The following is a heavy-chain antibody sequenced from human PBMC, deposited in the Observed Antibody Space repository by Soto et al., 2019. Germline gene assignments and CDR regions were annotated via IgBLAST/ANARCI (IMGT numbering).Heavy chain of an antibody. Sequence: ASVKVSCKASGYTFTSYAMHWVRQAPGQRLEWMGWINAGNGNSKYSQKFQGRVTITRDTSASTAYMELSSLRSEDTAVYYCARSIVVVTALDYWGQGTLVTVSS. CDR3: ARSIVVVTALDY. CDR1: GYTFTSYA. V-gene: IGHV1-3*01. J-gene: IGHJ4*02. D-gene: IGHD2-21*02. CDR2: INAGNGNS.